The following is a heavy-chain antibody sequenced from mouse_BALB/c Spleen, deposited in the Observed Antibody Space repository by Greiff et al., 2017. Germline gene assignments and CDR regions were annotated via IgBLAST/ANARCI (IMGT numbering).Heavy chain of an antibody. V-gene: IGHV14-3*02. J-gene: IGHJ3*01. D-gene: IGHD1-1*01. Sequence: DVKLQQSGAELVKPGASVKLSCTASGFNIKDTYMHWVKQRPEQGLEWIGRIDPANGNTKYDPKFQGKATITADTSSNTAYLQLSSLTSEDTAVYYCVRITTVVATDAYWGQGTLVTVSA. CDR2: IDPANGNT. CDR1: GFNIKDTY. CDR3: VRITTVVATDAY.